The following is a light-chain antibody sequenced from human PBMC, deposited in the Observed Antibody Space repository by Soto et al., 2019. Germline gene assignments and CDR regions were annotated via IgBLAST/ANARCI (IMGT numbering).Light chain of an antibody. CDR2: YMS. J-gene: IGKJ1*01. CDR1: QYVGSR. V-gene: IGKV3-11*01. Sequence: EIVLTQSPATLSSSPGEPAPLSCRASQYVGSRLAWYQHKPGQAPRLLIYYMSKRATGIPARFSGSGSGTDFTLTISSLAPDDFAIYYCHQRQSWPRTFGQGTKVDIK. CDR3: HQRQSWPRT.